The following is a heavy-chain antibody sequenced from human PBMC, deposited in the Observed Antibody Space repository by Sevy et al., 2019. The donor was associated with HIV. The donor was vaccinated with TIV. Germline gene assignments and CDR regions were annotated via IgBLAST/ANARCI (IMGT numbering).Heavy chain of an antibody. V-gene: IGHV3-30*03. CDR3: ARRDVNHQFLLDY. Sequence: GGSLRLSCAASGFTFHDYAMHWVRQAPGKGLEWLSYISYDERDIYYLDSVRGQFSVSRDNSKQTLFLQMDSLGPEDTAIYYCARRDVNHQFLLDYWGQGILVTVSS. D-gene: IGHD2-21*01. J-gene: IGHJ4*02. CDR2: ISYDERDI. CDR1: GFTFHDYA.